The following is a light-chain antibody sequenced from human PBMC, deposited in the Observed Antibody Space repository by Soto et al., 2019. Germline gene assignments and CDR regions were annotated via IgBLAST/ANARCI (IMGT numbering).Light chain of an antibody. CDR2: DFT. J-gene: IGLJ2*01. CDR1: SYNY. V-gene: IGLV2-11*01. CDR3: SSLLPSEILL. Sequence: QSALTQPRSVSGSLGHSVTISCSGTSYNYVSWYQHPPGKAPRLIIYDFTKRPSGGPDRFSASKSGSVASLTISGLQADDEADYSCSSLLPSEILLFGGGTKLTVL.